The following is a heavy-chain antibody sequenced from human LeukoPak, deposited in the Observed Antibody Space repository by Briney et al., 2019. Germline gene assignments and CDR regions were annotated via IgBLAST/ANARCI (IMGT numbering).Heavy chain of an antibody. CDR2: IRAYNGNT. Sequence: EASVKVACKAYGYTFTSYGISWVRQAPGQGLEWMGWIRAYNGNTNYAQKLQGRVTMTTDTSTSTAYMELRSPRSDDTAVYYCARDLVVVPAAMPYYYGMDVWGQGTTVTVSS. J-gene: IGHJ6*02. CDR1: GYTFTSYG. CDR3: ARDLVVVPAAMPYYYGMDV. D-gene: IGHD2-2*01. V-gene: IGHV1-18*01.